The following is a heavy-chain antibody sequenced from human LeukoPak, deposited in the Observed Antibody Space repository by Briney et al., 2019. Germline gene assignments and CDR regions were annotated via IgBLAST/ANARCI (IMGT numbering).Heavy chain of an antibody. CDR2: ISYDRSNK. CDR3: ATLRNYGDSLIPFDY. CDR1: GFTFSNYG. J-gene: IGHJ4*02. Sequence: GGSLRLSCAASGFTFSNYGMHWVRQAPAKGLEWVAVISYDRSNKYYADSVKGRFTISRDNSKNTLYLQMNSLRAEDTAVYYCATLRNYGDSLIPFDYWGQGTLVTVSS. V-gene: IGHV3-30*03. D-gene: IGHD4-17*01.